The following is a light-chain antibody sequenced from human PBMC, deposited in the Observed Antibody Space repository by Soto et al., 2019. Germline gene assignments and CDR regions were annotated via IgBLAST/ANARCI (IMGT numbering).Light chain of an antibody. CDR3: CSYAGNAYV. J-gene: IGLJ1*01. Sequence: QSALTQPRSVSGSPGQSVTISCTGTSSDVGGYNFVTWYQQHPDKVPKLLIYGVTKRPSGVPDRFSGSKSGSTASLTISGLQADDEADYYCCSYAGNAYVFGTGTKLTVL. CDR2: GVT. V-gene: IGLV2-11*01. CDR1: SSDVGGYNF.